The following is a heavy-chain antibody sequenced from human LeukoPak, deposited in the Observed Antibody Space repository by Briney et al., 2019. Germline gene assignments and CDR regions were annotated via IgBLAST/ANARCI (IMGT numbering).Heavy chain of an antibody. Sequence: SETLSLTCAVSGGSISSYYWSWIRQPPGKGLEWIGYISYSGSTNYNPSLKSRVTISVDTSKNQFSLKLSSVTAADTAVYYCARYVWGSYPTFEDYWGQGTLVTVSS. CDR2: ISYSGST. CDR3: ARYVWGSYPTFEDY. CDR1: GGSISSYY. D-gene: IGHD3-16*02. V-gene: IGHV4-59*01. J-gene: IGHJ4*02.